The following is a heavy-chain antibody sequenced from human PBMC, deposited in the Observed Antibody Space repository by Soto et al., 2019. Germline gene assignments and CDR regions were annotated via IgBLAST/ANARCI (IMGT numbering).Heavy chain of an antibody. D-gene: IGHD1-26*01. Sequence: QLQLQESGPGLVKPSETLSLTCTVSGGSISSSSYYWGWIRQPPGQGLEWIGSIYYSGSTYYNPSLKSRVTISVDTSKNQFSLKLSSVTAADTAVYYCARTISTALYYFDYWGQGTLVTVSS. CDR1: GGSISSSSYY. CDR2: IYYSGST. V-gene: IGHV4-39*01. CDR3: ARTISTALYYFDY. J-gene: IGHJ4*02.